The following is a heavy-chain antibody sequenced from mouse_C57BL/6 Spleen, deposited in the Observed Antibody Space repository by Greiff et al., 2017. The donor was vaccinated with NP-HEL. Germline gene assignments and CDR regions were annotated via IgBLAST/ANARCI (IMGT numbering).Heavy chain of an antibody. CDR2: IRNKANGYTT. V-gene: IGHV7-3*01. J-gene: IGHJ3*01. CDR3: ARYDYDAAWFAY. CDR1: GFTFTDYY. D-gene: IGHD2-4*01. Sequence: EVKLVESGGGLVQPGGSLSLSCAASGFTFTDYYMSWVRQPPGKALEWLGFIRNKANGYTTEYSASVKGRFTISRDNSQSILYLQMKALRAEDSATYYCARYDYDAAWFAYWGQGTLVTVSA.